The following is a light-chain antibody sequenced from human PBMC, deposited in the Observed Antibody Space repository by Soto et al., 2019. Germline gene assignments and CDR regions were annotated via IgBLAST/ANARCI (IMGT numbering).Light chain of an antibody. CDR3: QQYNNWPFT. CDR2: GAS. CDR1: QSISSN. V-gene: IGKV3-15*01. Sequence: EIVMTQSPATLSVSPGERATLSCRASQSISSNLAWYQQKPGQAPRLLIYGASTSATGIPATFSGSGSGTEFTLTISSLQSEDVAVYYCQQYNNWPFTFGPGTKVDIK. J-gene: IGKJ3*01.